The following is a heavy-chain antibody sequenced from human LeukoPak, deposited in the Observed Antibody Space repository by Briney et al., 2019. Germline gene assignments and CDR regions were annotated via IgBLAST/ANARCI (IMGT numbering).Heavy chain of an antibody. V-gene: IGHV1-8*03. CDR1: GYTFTSYD. CDR3: ARVKLGYCSSTSCYGWFDP. D-gene: IGHD2-2*01. J-gene: IGHJ5*02. CDR2: MNPNSGNT. Sequence: ASVKVSCKASGYTFTSYDINWVRQATGQGLEWMGWMNPNSGNTGYAQKFQGRVTITRNTSISTAYMELSSLRPEDTAVYYCARVKLGYCSSTSCYGWFDPWGQGTLVTVSS.